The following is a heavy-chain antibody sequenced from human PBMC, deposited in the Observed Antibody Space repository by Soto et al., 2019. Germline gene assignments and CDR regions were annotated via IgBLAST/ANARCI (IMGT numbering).Heavy chain of an antibody. J-gene: IGHJ4*02. D-gene: IGHD7-27*01. CDR2: IWYDGSNT. CDR3: VKDWGREYLDY. Sequence: GGSLRLSCAASGFSFRNYGMHWVRQAPGKGLEWVAVIWYDGSNTYYADSVKGRFTISRDNSKNTLYLQMNTLRAEDTAVYYCVKDWGREYLDYWGQGTLVTVSS. CDR1: GFSFRNYG. V-gene: IGHV3-33*06.